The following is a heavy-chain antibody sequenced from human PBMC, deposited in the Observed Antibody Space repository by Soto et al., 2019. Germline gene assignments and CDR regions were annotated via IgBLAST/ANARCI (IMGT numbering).Heavy chain of an antibody. V-gene: IGHV3-74*03. CDR1: GFTFSSYW. CDR2: MNTDGTVT. CDR3: ARGYLTISIVTMYY. D-gene: IGHD3-10*01. J-gene: IGHJ4*02. Sequence: EVTLAESGGVLVQPGGSLRLSCAATGFTFSSYWMHWVCHAPGKGPGWVSHMNTDGTVTKYADSVKGRFTVFRDNAKNTLYLQMNLVRAEDSAMYYCARGYLTISIVTMYYWGQGTLVTVSS.